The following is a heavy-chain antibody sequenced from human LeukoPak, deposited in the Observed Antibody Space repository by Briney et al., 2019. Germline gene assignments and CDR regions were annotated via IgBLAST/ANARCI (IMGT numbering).Heavy chain of an antibody. CDR1: GYTFTGYY. Sequence: ASVKVSCKASGYTFTGYYMHWVRQAPGQGLEWMGWINPDSGGTNYAQKFQGRVTMTRDTSISTAYMELSRLRSDDTAVYYCARDRSGLSPRAYYCDYWGQGTLVTVSS. CDR3: ARDRSGLSPRAYYCDY. V-gene: IGHV1-2*02. CDR2: INPDSGGT. D-gene: IGHD3-3*01. J-gene: IGHJ4*02.